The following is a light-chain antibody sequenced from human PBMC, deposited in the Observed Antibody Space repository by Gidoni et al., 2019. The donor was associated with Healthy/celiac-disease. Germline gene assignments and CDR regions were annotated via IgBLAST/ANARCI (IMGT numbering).Light chain of an antibody. CDR1: QSVSSY. CDR2: DAS. CDR3: QQRSNWPHT. J-gene: IGKJ2*01. V-gene: IGKV3-11*01. Sequence: EIALTQSPATMPLSPGERATLSCRASQSVSSYLAWYQQKPGQAPRLLIYDASNRATGIPARFSGSGSGTDFTLTISSLEPEDFAVYYCQQRSNWPHTFGQGTKLEIK.